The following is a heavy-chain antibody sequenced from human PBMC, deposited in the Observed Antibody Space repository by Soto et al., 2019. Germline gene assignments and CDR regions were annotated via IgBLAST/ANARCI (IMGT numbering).Heavy chain of an antibody. CDR2: INHSGST. J-gene: IGHJ4*02. CDR1: GGSFSGYY. D-gene: IGHD6-13*01. V-gene: IGHV4-34*01. Sequence: ETLSLTCAVYGGSFSGYYWSWIRQPPGKGLEWIGEINHSGSTNYNPSLKSRVTISVDTSKNQFSLKLSSVTAADTAVYYCARSVIAAAGTGYYFDYWGQGTLVTVSS. CDR3: ARSVIAAAGTGYYFDY.